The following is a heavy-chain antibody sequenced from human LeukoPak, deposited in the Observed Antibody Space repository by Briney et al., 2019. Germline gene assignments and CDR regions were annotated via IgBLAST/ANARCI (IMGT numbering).Heavy chain of an antibody. V-gene: IGHV1-18*01. CDR3: ARNYGSGRNPSRNTFDY. CDR2: ISAYNGNT. J-gene: IGHJ4*02. Sequence: WASVKVSCKASGYTFTSYGISWVRQAPGQGLEWMGWISAYNGNTNYAQKLQGRVTMTTDTSTSTAYMELRSLRSDDTAVYYCARNYGSGRNPSRNTFDYWGQGTLVTVSS. CDR1: GYTFTSYG. D-gene: IGHD3-10*01.